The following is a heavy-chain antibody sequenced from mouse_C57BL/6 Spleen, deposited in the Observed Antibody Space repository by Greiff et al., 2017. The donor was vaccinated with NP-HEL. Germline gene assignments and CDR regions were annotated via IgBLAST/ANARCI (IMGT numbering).Heavy chain of an antibody. CDR3: ALTGTRDWYFDV. V-gene: IGHV1-81*01. CDR2: IYPRSGNT. D-gene: IGHD4-1*01. Sequence: QVQLKESGAELARPGASVKLSCKASGYTFTSYGISWVKQRTGQGLEWIGEIYPRSGNTYYNEKFKGKATLTADKSSSTAYMALRSLTSEDSAVYFCALTGTRDWYFDVWGTGTTVTVSS. J-gene: IGHJ1*03. CDR1: GYTFTSYG.